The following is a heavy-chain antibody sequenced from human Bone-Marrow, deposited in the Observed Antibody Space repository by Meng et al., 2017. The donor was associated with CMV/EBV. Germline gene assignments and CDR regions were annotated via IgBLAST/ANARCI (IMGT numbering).Heavy chain of an antibody. CDR2: ISARGDNT. V-gene: IGHV3-23*01. CDR1: GFTFSRYD. J-gene: IGHJ3*02. D-gene: IGHD2-15*01. Sequence: GEPLKISCAASGFTFSRYDLSWVRQAPGKGLEWVSSISARGDNTYDADSMKGRLTISRDNSKNTLYLQMSSLRAEDTAIYYCAISRPRMEDAFDSWGQGTMVTFSS. CDR3: AISRPRMEDAFDS.